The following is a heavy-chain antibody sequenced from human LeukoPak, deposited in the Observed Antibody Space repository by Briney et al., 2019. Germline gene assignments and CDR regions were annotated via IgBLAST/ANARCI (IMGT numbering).Heavy chain of an antibody. D-gene: IGHD2-15*01. Sequence: GGSLRLSCVASGFTVSSNYMNWVRQAPGKGLEWVSVIYSGGTTHYADSVKGRFTISRDNAKNSLYLQLNTLRPEDTAVYYCVQGWRDNWGQGTLVTVSS. CDR1: GFTVSSNY. V-gene: IGHV3-53*01. CDR2: IYSGGTT. J-gene: IGHJ4*02. CDR3: VQGWRDN.